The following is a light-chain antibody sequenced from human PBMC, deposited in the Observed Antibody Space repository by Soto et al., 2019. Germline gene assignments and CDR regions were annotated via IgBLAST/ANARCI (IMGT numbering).Light chain of an antibody. J-gene: IGKJ4*01. V-gene: IGKV1-27*01. Sequence: DIQMTQSPSSLSASFGDRVTMTCRASQGIGIYLAWFQQRPGNTPKLLIYAASTLQSGVPSRFSGSGSGTDFTLTISSLQPQDFATYYCQQYNSAPLTFGGGTRVEIK. CDR2: AAS. CDR1: QGIGIY. CDR3: QQYNSAPLT.